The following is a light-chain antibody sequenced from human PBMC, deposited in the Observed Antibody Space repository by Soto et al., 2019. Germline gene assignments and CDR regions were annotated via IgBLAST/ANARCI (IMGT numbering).Light chain of an antibody. CDR2: DAS. CDR1: QDISIY. Sequence: DIQMTQSPSSLSASVGDRVTITCQASQDISIYLHWYQQKPGKAPNLLIYDASNLQTGVPLRFSGSGSGTDFTFTITSLQAEDIATYYCQQYDDIPITFGRGTRLEIK. CDR3: QQYDDIPIT. J-gene: IGKJ5*01. V-gene: IGKV1-33*01.